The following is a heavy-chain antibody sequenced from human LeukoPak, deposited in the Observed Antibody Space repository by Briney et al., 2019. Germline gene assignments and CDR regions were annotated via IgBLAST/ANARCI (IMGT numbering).Heavy chain of an antibody. V-gene: IGHV1-69*01. J-gene: IGHJ4*02. Sequence: GASVKVSCKASGGTFSSYAISWVRQAPGQGLEWMGGIIPIFGTANYAQKFQGRVTITADESTSTAYMELSSLRSEDTAVYHCARSYGDYEGGLFDYWGQGTLVTVSS. CDR3: ARSYGDYEGGLFDY. CDR1: GGTFSSYA. D-gene: IGHD4-17*01. CDR2: IIPIFGTA.